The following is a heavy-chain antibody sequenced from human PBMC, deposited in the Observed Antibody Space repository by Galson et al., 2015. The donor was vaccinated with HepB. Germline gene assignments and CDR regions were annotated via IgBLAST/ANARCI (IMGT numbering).Heavy chain of an antibody. J-gene: IGHJ3*02. V-gene: IGHV3-23*01. Sequence: SLRLSCAASGFTFSSYAMSWVRQAPGKGLEWVSAISGSGGSTYYADSVKGRFTISRDNSKNTLYLQMNSLRAEDTAVYYCAKDIVVVPAAIGAFDIWGQGTMVTVSS. CDR1: GFTFSSYA. CDR2: ISGSGGST. D-gene: IGHD2-2*02. CDR3: AKDIVVVPAAIGAFDI.